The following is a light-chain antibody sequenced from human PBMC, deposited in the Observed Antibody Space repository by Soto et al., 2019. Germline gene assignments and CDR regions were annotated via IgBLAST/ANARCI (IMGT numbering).Light chain of an antibody. CDR3: QQYGSSPST. CDR2: GAS. V-gene: IGKV3-20*01. Sequence: EIVLTQSPGTLSLSPGERATLSCRASQSVSSNFLAWHQQKPGQAPRLLIYGASSTATGIPDRFSGSGSGTDFTLTISRLEPEDFAVYYCQQYGSSPSTFGQGTRLEI. CDR1: QSVSSNF. J-gene: IGKJ5*01.